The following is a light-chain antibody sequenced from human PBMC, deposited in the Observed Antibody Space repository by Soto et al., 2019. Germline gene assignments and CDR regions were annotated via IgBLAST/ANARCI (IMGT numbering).Light chain of an antibody. CDR2: DVS. CDR3: SSYTSSSTRV. V-gene: IGLV2-14*01. J-gene: IGLJ1*01. CDR1: SSDVGGYNY. Sequence: QSVLTQPASVSRSPGQSITISCTGTSSDVGGYNYVSWYQQPPGKAPKLMIYDVSNRPSGVSNRFSGSKSGNTASLTISGLQAEDEADYYCSSYTSSSTRVFGTGTKVTVL.